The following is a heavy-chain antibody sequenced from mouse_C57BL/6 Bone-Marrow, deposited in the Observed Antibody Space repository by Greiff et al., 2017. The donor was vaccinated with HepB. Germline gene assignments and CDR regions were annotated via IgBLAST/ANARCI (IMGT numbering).Heavy chain of an antibody. J-gene: IGHJ1*03. CDR1: GYTFTSYG. CDR3: AGIYYGNYWYFDV. V-gene: IGHV1-58*01. Sequence: VQLKQSGAELVRPGSSVKMTCKTSGYTFTSYGINWVKQRPGQGLEWIGYIYIGNGYTEYNEKFKGKATLTSDTSSSTAYMQLSSLTSEDSAIYFCAGIYYGNYWYFDVWGTGTTVTVSS. D-gene: IGHD2-1*01. CDR2: IYIGNGYT.